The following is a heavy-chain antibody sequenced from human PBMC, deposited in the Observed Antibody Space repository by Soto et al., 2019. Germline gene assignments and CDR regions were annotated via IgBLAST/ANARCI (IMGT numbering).Heavy chain of an antibody. V-gene: IGHV4-4*07. D-gene: IGHD1-1*01. CDR3: VRDGTKTLRDWFDP. J-gene: IGHJ5*02. CDR1: GASISGFY. CDR2: IYATGTT. Sequence: SETLSLTCTVSGASISGFYWSWIRMSAGKGLEWIGRIYATGTTDYNPSLKSRVMMSVDTSKKQFSLKLRSVTAADTAVYYCVRDGTKTLRDWFDPWGQGISVTVSS.